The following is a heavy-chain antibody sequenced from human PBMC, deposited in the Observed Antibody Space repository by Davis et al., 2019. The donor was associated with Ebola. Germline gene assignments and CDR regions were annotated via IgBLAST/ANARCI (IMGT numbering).Heavy chain of an antibody. Sequence: AASVKVSCKASGYTFTSYYMHWVRQAPGQGLEWMGIINPSGGSTSYAQKLQGRVTMTTDTSTSTAYMELRSLRSDDTAVYYCARDQRYDDYYYYGMDVWGKGTTVTVSS. D-gene: IGHD3-3*01. CDR2: INPSGGST. CDR3: ARDQRYDDYYYYGMDV. V-gene: IGHV1-46*01. J-gene: IGHJ6*04. CDR1: GYTFTSYY.